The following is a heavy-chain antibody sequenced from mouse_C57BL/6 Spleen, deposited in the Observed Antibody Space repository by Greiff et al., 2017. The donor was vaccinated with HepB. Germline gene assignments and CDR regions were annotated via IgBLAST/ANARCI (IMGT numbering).Heavy chain of an antibody. CDR1: GYAFSSYW. CDR2: IYPGDGDT. Sequence: QVQLQQSGAELVKPGASVKISCKASGYAFSSYWMNWVKQRPGKGLEWIGQIYPGDGDTNYNGKFKGKATLTADKSSSTAYMQLSSLTSEDSAVYFCARSEAQYGRVDYWGQGTTLTVSS. D-gene: IGHD1-1*01. CDR3: ARSEAQYGRVDY. V-gene: IGHV1-80*01. J-gene: IGHJ2*01.